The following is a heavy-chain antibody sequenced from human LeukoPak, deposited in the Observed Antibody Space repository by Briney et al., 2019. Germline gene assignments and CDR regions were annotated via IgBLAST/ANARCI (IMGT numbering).Heavy chain of an antibody. CDR3: ATTATPFQH. D-gene: IGHD2-21*02. J-gene: IGHJ1*01. CDR1: GGSISSSSYY. Sequence: SETLSLTRTVSGGSISSSSYYWGWIRQPPGKGLEWIGSIYYSGSTYYNLSLKSRVTISVDTSKNQFSLKLSSVTAADTAVYYCATTATPFQHWGQGTLVTVSS. CDR2: IYYSGST. V-gene: IGHV4-39*01.